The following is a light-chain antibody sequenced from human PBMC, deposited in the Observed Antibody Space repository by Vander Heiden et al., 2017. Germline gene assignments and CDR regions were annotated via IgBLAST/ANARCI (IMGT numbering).Light chain of an antibody. CDR2: GAS. V-gene: IGKV3D-15*01. CDR1: QSVSSN. CDR3: QQYNNWPPLT. J-gene: IGKJ4*01. Sequence: EIVITQSPANLSVSPGERATLSCRASQSVSSNLAWYQQKPGQAPRLLIYGASTRATGIPARFSGSGSGTEFTLTISSLQSEDFAVYYCQQYNNWPPLTFGGGTKVEIK.